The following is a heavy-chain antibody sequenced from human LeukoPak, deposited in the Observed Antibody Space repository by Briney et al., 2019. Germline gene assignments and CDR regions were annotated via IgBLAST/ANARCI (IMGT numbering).Heavy chain of an antibody. J-gene: IGHJ4*02. V-gene: IGHV5-51*01. CDR2: IYPGDSDT. CDR3: ARHAELEPSTPAYFDY. CDR1: GYSFTSYW. Sequence: GESLKISCKGSGYSFTSYWIGWVRQMPGKGLEWMGIIYPGDSDTRYSPSFQGQVTISADKSISTAYLQWSSLKASDTAMYYCARHAELEPSTPAYFDYWGQGTLVTVSS. D-gene: IGHD1-1*01.